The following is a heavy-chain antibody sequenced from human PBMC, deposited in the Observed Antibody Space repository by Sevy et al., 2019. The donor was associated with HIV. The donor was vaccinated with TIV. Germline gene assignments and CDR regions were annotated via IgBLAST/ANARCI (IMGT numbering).Heavy chain of an antibody. Sequence: GGSLRLSCAASGFTVSSNYMSWVRQAPGKGLEWVSVIYSGGSTYYADSVKGRFTISRDNSKNTLYLQMNSLRAEDTAVHYCAREGGYCSGGSCYPWYYYGMDVWGQGTTVTVSS. CDR1: GFTVSSNY. V-gene: IGHV3-53*01. J-gene: IGHJ6*02. CDR3: AREGGYCSGGSCYPWYYYGMDV. D-gene: IGHD2-15*01. CDR2: IYSGGST.